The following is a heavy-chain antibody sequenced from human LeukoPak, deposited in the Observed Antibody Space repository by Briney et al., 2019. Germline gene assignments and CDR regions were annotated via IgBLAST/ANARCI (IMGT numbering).Heavy chain of an antibody. CDR2: ISGSGGST. V-gene: IGHV3-23*01. D-gene: IGHD3-3*01. Sequence: GGSLRLSCAASGFTFSSHAMSWVRQAPGKGLEWVSAISGSGGSTYYADSVKGRFTISRDNSKNTLYLQMNSLRAEDTAVYYCAKAEYDFWSGYKYYFDYWGQGTLVTVSS. CDR1: GFTFSSHA. J-gene: IGHJ4*02. CDR3: AKAEYDFWSGYKYYFDY.